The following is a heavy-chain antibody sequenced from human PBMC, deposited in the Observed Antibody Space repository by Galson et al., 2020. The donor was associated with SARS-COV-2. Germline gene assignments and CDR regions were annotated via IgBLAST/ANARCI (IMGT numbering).Heavy chain of an antibody. CDR1: GDSLSSNSAA. CDR3: AREGGRHYYDSSDYLPRRHYYSDMDV. D-gene: IGHD3-22*01. V-gene: IGHV6-1*01. CDR2: AYYRSKWYF. Sequence: SQTLSLTCAISGDSLSSNSAAWNWIRQSPSRGLEWLGRAYYRSKWYFDYALSVKSRITFIPDTSKNQFSLHLNSVTPEDTAVYYCAREGGRHYYDSSDYLPRRHYYSDMDVWGQGTTVTVSS. J-gene: IGHJ6*02.